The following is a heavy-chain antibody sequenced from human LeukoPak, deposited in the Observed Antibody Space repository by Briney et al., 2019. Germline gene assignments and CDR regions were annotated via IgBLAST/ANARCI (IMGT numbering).Heavy chain of an antibody. D-gene: IGHD3-9*01. Sequence: GGSLRLSCAASGFTFSSYWMHWVRQAPGKGLVWVSRINTDGSNTAYADSVKGRFTISRDNAKNTLYLQMNSLRAEDTAVYYCARDNGGLRYFDLDGMTFDIWGQGTMVTVSS. V-gene: IGHV3-74*01. CDR3: ARDNGGLRYFDLDGMTFDI. CDR1: GFTFSSYW. CDR2: INTDGSNT. J-gene: IGHJ3*02.